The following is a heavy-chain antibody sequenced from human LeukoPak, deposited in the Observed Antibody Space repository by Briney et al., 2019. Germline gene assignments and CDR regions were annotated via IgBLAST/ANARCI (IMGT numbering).Heavy chain of an antibody. D-gene: IGHD6-13*01. CDR1: GYTFTSYD. CDR3: ARGWSGYSSSWEYWFDP. V-gene: IGHV1-8*01. CDR2: MNPNSGNT. J-gene: IGHJ5*02. Sequence: ASVKVSCKASGYTFTSYDINWVRQATGQGLEWMGWMNPNSGNTGYAQKFQGRVTMTRNTSISTAYMELSSLRSEDTAVYYCARGWSGYSSSWEYWFDPWGQGTLVTVSS.